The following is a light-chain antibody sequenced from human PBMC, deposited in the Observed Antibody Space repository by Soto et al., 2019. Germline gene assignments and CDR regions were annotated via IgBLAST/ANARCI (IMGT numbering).Light chain of an antibody. CDR1: QSVSNNY. V-gene: IGKV3-20*01. J-gene: IGKJ1*01. CDR3: QQYGSSGT. CDR2: VAS. Sequence: EIVLTQSPGTLSLSPGXRATLSCRASQSVSNNYLAWYQQKPVQAPRLLIYVASNRATGIPDRFSGSGSGTDSTLTISRLEPEDFAVYFCQQYGSSGTFGQGTKVDIK.